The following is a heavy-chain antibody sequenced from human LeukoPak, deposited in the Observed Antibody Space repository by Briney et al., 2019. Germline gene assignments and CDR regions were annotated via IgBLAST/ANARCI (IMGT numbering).Heavy chain of an antibody. CDR2: IYHSGST. D-gene: IGHD6-13*01. V-gene: IGHV4-30-2*01. Sequence: PSETLSLTCAVSGGSISSGGYSWSWIRQPPGKGLEWIGYIYHSGSTYYNPSLKSRVTISVDRSKNQFSLKLSSVTAADTAVYYCARLYSSSWLDYWGQGTLVTVSS. CDR1: GGSISSGGYS. CDR3: ARLYSSSWLDY. J-gene: IGHJ4*02.